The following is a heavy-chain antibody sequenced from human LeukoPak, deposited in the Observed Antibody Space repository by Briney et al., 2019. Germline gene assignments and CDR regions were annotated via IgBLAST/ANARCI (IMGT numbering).Heavy chain of an antibody. J-gene: IGHJ4*02. CDR3: AREHGLRHRGGPYYFDY. CDR2: SNHSGST. V-gene: IGHV4-34*01. CDR1: GGSFSGYY. D-gene: IGHD4-17*01. Sequence: SETLSLTCAVYGGSFSGYYWSWIRQPPARGLEWIGESNHSGSTNYHPSLKCRVTISVDTSKNQFSLKLSSVTAADTAVYYCAREHGLRHRGGPYYFDYWGQGTLVTVSS.